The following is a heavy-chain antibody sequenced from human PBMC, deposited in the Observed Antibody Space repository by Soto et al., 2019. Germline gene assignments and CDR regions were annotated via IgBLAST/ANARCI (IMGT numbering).Heavy chain of an antibody. CDR3: ARAISGYVT. V-gene: IGHV1-3*01. CDR1: GITFSSYA. CDR2: INAGNGDT. Sequence: QVQLVQSGAEVKKPGASVKGSCKASGITFSSYAMHWVRQAPGQRLEWLGWINAGNGDTRYSQIFQGRVTLTRDTSASTVYLYLSSLRSEDTAIYYCARAISGYVTWGQGTLVTVSS. J-gene: IGHJ5*02. D-gene: IGHD5-12*01.